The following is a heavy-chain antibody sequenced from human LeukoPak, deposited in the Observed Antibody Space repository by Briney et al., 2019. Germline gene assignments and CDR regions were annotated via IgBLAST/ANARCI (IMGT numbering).Heavy chain of an antibody. CDR3: AKYISVPHTQLLGDY. V-gene: IGHV3-23*01. Sequence: LAGGSLRLSCAASGFTFSADAMGWVRQAPGKGLEWVSGVCASGRCTFYAPSVRGRFTISRDNYRNTLFLQMDSLRPEDTALYYCAKYISVPHTQLLGDYWGQGTLVTVSS. J-gene: IGHJ4*02. CDR1: GFTFSADA. D-gene: IGHD3-16*01. CDR2: VCASGRCT.